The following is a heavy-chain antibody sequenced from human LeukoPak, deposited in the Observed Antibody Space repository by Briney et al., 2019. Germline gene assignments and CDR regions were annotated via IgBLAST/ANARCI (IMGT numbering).Heavy chain of an antibody. CDR2: ISHDGDNK. V-gene: IGHV3-30*18. Sequence: GGSLRLSCVASGFTFKSYGMHWVRQAPGKGLEWVAVISHDGDNKYYTDSVKGRFTISRESSQNTLYLQMNSLRVEDTAVYYCAKDVRTEAAAMNYWGQGSLVIVSS. CDR1: GFTFKSYG. CDR3: AKDVRTEAAAMNY. J-gene: IGHJ4*02. D-gene: IGHD2-2*01.